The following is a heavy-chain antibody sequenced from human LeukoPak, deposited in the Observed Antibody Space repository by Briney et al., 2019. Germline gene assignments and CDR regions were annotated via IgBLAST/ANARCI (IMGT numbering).Heavy chain of an antibody. D-gene: IGHD2-15*01. V-gene: IGHV3-11*05. CDR2: ISGSTTYT. J-gene: IGHJ3*02. Sequence: PGGSLTLSCAASGFTFSDYYMSWLRQPPGKGLEWVSYISGSTTYTNYADSVRGRFTISRDNSKNSLYLQMNSLRAEDTAVYYCARDREVVAFDIWGQGTMVTVSS. CDR1: GFTFSDYY. CDR3: ARDREVVAFDI.